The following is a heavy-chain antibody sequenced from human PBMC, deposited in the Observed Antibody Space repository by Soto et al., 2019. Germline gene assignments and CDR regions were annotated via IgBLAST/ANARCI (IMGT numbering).Heavy chain of an antibody. D-gene: IGHD5-12*01. CDR1: GYTFTTYW. CDR2: IYPGDSDV. CDR3: ARQSYAGYGGYDSAFDI. V-gene: IGHV5-51*01. Sequence: GESLKISCQGSGYTFTTYWGGWVRQRPGKGLDWMGNIYPGDSDVKYSPSFQGQVTISVDKSISTAYLQWNSLKASDTAVYYCARQSYAGYGGYDSAFDIWGQGTLVTVSS. J-gene: IGHJ4*02.